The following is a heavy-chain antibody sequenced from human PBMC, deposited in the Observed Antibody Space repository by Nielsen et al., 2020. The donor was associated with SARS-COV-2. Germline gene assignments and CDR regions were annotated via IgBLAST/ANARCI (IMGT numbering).Heavy chain of an antibody. Sequence: SETLSLTCTVSGGSISSSSYYWGWIRQPPGKGLEWIGSIYYSGSTYYKPSLKSRVTISVDTSKNQFSLKLSSVTAADTAVYYCARQGNAEVDGAMEADYYFDYWGQGTLVTVSS. CDR1: GGSISSSSYY. D-gene: IGHD5-18*01. CDR3: ARQGNAEVDGAMEADYYFDY. CDR2: IYYSGST. V-gene: IGHV4-39*01. J-gene: IGHJ4*02.